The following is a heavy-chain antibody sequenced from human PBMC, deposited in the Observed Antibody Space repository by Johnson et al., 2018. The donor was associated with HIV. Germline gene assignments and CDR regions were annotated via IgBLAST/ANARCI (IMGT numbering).Heavy chain of an antibody. J-gene: IGHJ3*02. CDR2: ISSSGSTI. CDR1: GFTFSDYY. Sequence: VQLVESGGGLVKPGGSLRLSCAASGFTFSDYYMSWIRQAPGKGLEWVSYISSSGSTIYYADSVKGRFTISRDNAKNSLYLQMNSLRAEDTAVYYCARDVGLLAYCGGDCADAFDIWGQGTMVTVSS. V-gene: IGHV3-11*04. D-gene: IGHD2-21*01. CDR3: ARDVGLLAYCGGDCADAFDI.